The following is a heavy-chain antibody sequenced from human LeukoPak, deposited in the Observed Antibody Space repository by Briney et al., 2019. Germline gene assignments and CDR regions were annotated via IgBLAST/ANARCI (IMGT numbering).Heavy chain of an antibody. CDR1: GFTFSSYG. CDR3: AKDSSGWYVWYFDY. J-gene: IGHJ4*02. Sequence: GGSLRLSCAASGFTFSSYGMHWVRQAPGKGLEWVAVISYDGSNKYYADSVKGRFTISRDNSKNTLYLQMNSLRAEDTAVYYCAKDSSGWYVWYFDYWGQGTLVTVSS. V-gene: IGHV3-30*18. D-gene: IGHD6-19*01. CDR2: ISYDGSNK.